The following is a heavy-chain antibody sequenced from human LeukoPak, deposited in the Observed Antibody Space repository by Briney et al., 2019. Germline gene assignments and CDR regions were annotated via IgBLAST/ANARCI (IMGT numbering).Heavy chain of an antibody. CDR2: IYAGHADT. V-gene: IGHV5-51*01. Sequence: GESLKISCKASGYTFSSYSIGWVRQLPGKGLEWMGIIYAGHADTAYSPSFQGQVTISADRSISTAYLQWSSLKASDTAMYYCATSESQTKFDYWGQGTLVAVSS. CDR1: GYTFSSYS. D-gene: IGHD1/OR15-1a*01. CDR3: ATSESQTKFDY. J-gene: IGHJ4*02.